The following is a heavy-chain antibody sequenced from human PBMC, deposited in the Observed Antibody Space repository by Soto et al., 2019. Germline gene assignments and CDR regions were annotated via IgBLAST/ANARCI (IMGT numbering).Heavy chain of an antibody. CDR2: IKSDGSIT. CDR3: VRASGNYFFDY. D-gene: IGHD1-26*01. Sequence: EVQLVESGGGLVQPGGSLRLSCAVSGFPFRNYWMHWVRQAPGKGLVWVSRIKSDGSITTYADSVKGRFTISRDNAKNTLYLQMNNVRAEDTAVYYCVRASGNYFFDYWGQGTLVTVSS. J-gene: IGHJ4*02. V-gene: IGHV3-74*01. CDR1: GFPFRNYW.